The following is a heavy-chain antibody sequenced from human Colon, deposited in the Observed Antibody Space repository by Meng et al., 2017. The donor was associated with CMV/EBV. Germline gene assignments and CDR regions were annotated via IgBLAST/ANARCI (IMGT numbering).Heavy chain of an antibody. CDR3: ARNYCSSVNCNLGDGLNM. CDR1: GYRFTRYG. D-gene: IGHD2-2*01. J-gene: IGHJ3*02. CDR2: ISVYHGDT. Sequence: ASVKVSCKASGYRFTRYGIDWVRQAPGQGLEWMGWISVYHGDTAYAHKFQDRVTMTTDTSTGTAYMELRRLTSDDTADYYCARNYCSSVNCNLGDGLNMWGQGTRVTVSS. V-gene: IGHV1-18*01.